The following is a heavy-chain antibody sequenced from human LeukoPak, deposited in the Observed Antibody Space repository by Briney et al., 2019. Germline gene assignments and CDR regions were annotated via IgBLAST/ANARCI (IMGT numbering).Heavy chain of an antibody. J-gene: IGHJ6*03. Sequence: GGSLRLSCAASGFTFSSYSMNWVRQAPGKGLEWVSSMNSRSSSKYYADSVKGRFTISRDNAKNSLYLQMNSLRAEDTAVYYCARVGAAGTMRYYYVDVWGKGTTVTISS. CDR1: GFTFSSYS. CDR2: MNSRSSSK. V-gene: IGHV3-21*01. D-gene: IGHD6-13*01. CDR3: ARVGAAGTMRYYYVDV.